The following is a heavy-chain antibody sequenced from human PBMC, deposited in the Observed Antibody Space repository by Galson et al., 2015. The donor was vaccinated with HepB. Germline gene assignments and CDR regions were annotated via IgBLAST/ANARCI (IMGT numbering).Heavy chain of an antibody. V-gene: IGHV3-30*18. CDR2: ISYDGSNK. J-gene: IGHJ4*02. D-gene: IGHD2-15*01. CDR1: GFTFSSYG. CDR3: AKDLPPHCSGGSCYPNNPDY. Sequence: SLRLSCAASGFTFSSYGMHWVRQAPGKGLEWVAVISYDGSNKYYADSVKGRFTISRDNSKNTLYLQMNSLRAEDTAVYYCAKDLPPHCSGGSCYPNNPDYWGQGTLVTVSS.